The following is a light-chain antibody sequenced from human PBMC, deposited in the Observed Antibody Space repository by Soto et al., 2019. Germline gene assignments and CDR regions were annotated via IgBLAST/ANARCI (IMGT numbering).Light chain of an antibody. CDR3: TSYAGSDNVI. CDR2: EVS. CDR1: SSDVGGHNY. V-gene: IGLV2-8*01. J-gene: IGLJ2*01. Sequence: QSVLTQPPSASGSPGQSVTISCTGTSSDVGGHNYVSWYQQHPGKAPKLMIYEVSTRPSGVPDRFSGSKSGNTASLTVSGLQAEDEADYYCTSYAGSDNVIFGGGTKLTVL.